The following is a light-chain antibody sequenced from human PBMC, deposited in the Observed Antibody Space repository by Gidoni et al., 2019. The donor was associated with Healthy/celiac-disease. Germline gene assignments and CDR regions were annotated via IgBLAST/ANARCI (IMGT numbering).Light chain of an antibody. J-gene: IGKJ2*01. CDR1: QGLSIY. Sequence: IRMTPSPSSFSASTGDRVTITCRASQGLSIYLAWYQQKPGKAPKLLIYAASTLQSGVPSRFSGSGSGTDFNLTISCLQSEDFATYYCQQYYSYSYTFGQGTKLEIK. CDR3: QQYYSYSYT. CDR2: AAS. V-gene: IGKV1-8*01.